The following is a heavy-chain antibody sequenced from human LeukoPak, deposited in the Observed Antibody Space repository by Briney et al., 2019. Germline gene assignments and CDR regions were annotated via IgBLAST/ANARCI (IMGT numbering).Heavy chain of an antibody. CDR2: FDPEDGET. V-gene: IGHV1-24*01. J-gene: IGHJ5*02. CDR1: GYTLTELS. CDR3: AIVTSILSDDFDP. D-gene: IGHD2-15*01. Sequence: ASVKASCKVSGYTLTELSMHWVRQAPGKGLEWMGGFDPEDGETIYAQKFQGRVTMTEDTSTDTAYMELSSLRSEDTAVYYCAIVTSILSDDFDPWGQGTLVTVSS.